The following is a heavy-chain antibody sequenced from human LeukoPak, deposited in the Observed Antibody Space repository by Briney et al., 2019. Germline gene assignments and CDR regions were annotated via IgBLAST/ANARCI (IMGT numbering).Heavy chain of an antibody. J-gene: IGHJ4*02. Sequence: GGSLRLSCAASGFTFGSYGMHWVRQAPGKGLEWVTFIRHDGSNKYYADSVKGRFTISRDNSKNTLYLQMNTLRAEDTAVYYCAKGVKHIVVLTAQHYFDYWGQGTLVTISS. D-gene: IGHD2-21*02. CDR3: AKGVKHIVVLTAQHYFDY. V-gene: IGHV3-30*02. CDR2: IRHDGSNK. CDR1: GFTFGSYG.